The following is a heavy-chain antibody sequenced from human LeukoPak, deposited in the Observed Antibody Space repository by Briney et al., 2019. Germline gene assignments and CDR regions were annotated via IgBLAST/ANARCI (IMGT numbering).Heavy chain of an antibody. CDR3: ARAQPSYCSSTSCYYYYYGMDG. J-gene: IGHJ6*02. Sequence: GESLTLSCAASGFTFSRQSMNWVRQATGKGLESVSSISSSSSYIYYADSVKGRFTISRDNAKNSLYLQMSSLRAEDTAVYYCARAQPSYCSSTSCYYYYYGMDGGAKGPRSPSP. D-gene: IGHD2-2*01. CDR2: ISSSSSYI. CDR1: GFTFSRQS. V-gene: IGHV3-21*01.